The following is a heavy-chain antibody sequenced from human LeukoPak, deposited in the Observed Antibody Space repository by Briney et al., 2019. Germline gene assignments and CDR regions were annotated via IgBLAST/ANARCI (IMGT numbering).Heavy chain of an antibody. D-gene: IGHD2-21*02. V-gene: IGHV4-30-4*01. CDR2: IYYSGST. J-gene: IGHJ3*02. Sequence: PSETLSLTCTVSGGSISSGGYYWSWIRQPPGKGLEWIGYIYYSGSTYYNPSLKSRVTISVDTSKNQFSLKLSSVTAADTAVYYCAILDPYCGGDCSDAFDIWGQGTMVTVSS. CDR3: AILDPYCGGDCSDAFDI. CDR1: GGSISSGGYY.